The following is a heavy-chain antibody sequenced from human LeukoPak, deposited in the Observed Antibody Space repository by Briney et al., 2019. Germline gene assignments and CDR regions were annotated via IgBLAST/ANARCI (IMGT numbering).Heavy chain of an antibody. CDR2: INPDGDVT. Sequence: ASVKVSCKASGYIFSNFGINWVRQAPGQGLEWMGWINPDGDVTKSAQKFQGRVTMTTDKSINTVFMELSGLTSDDTALYYCARGPNHYYYMDFWGKGTTVSVSS. CDR1: GYIFSNFG. V-gene: IGHV1-2*02. CDR3: ARGPNHYYYMDF. J-gene: IGHJ6*03. D-gene: IGHD2-8*01.